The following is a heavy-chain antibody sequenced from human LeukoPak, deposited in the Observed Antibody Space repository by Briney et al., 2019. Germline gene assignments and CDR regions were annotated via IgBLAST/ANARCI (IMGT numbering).Heavy chain of an antibody. CDR2: IYYSGST. Sequence: SETLSLTCTVSGGSISSYYWSWIRQPPGKGLEWIGYIYYSGSTNYNPSLKSRVTISVDTSKNQFSLKLSSVTAADTAVYYCXXLTYDSSGYYYPFYFDYWGQGTLVTVSS. V-gene: IGHV4-59*01. CDR3: XXLTYDSSGYYYPFYFDY. J-gene: IGHJ4*02. D-gene: IGHD3-22*01. CDR1: GGSISSYY.